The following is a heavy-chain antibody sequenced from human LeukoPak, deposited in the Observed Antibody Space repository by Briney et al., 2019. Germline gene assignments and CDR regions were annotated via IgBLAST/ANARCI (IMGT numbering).Heavy chain of an antibody. CDR3: AKDEWSIAALTFDY. CDR2: ISGSGGST. J-gene: IGHJ4*02. V-gene: IGHV3-23*01. Sequence: PGASLRLSCAASGFTFSSYAMSWVRQAPGKGLEWVSAISGSGGSTYYADSVKGRFTISRDNSKNTLYLQMNSLRDEDTAVYYCAKDEWSIAALTFDYWGQGTLVTVSS. D-gene: IGHD6-6*01. CDR1: GFTFSSYA.